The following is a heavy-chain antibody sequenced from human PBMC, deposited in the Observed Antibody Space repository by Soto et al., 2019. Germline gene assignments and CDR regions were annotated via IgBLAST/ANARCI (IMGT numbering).Heavy chain of an antibody. D-gene: IGHD3-22*01. V-gene: IGHV3-21*01. Sequence: GGSLRLFCADSGFIFSSYSMSWVRQAPGKGLEWVSSISRSSSYIYYADSVRGRFTISRDNAKNSVYLQMNSLRAEDTAVYYCARGYHDGLGHYFDYWGQGTLVTVSS. CDR2: ISRSSSYI. CDR3: ARGYHDGLGHYFDY. CDR1: GFIFSSYS. J-gene: IGHJ4*02.